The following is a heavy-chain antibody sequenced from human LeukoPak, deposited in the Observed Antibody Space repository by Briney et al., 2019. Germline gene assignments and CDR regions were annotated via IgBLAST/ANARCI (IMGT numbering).Heavy chain of an antibody. D-gene: IGHD3-22*01. Sequence: SSVKVSCKASGGTFSSYAISWVRQAPGQGLEWMGGIISIFCKANYAQKFQGRVTITADESTSTAYMELSSLRSEDTAVYYCATGRPDYYDSSGYAIDYWGQGTLVTVSS. CDR2: IISIFCKA. CDR3: ATGRPDYYDSSGYAIDY. J-gene: IGHJ4*02. CDR1: GGTFSSYA. V-gene: IGHV1-69*01.